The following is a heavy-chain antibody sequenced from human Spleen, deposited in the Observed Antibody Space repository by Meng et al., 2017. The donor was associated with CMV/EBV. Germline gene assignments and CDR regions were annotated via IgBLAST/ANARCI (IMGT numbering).Heavy chain of an antibody. Sequence: ASVKVSCKASGYRFTSYGINWVRQAPGQGLEWMGWISTYNGNTNYAQKFQGRVTMTTDTSTSTAYMELRSLRFDDTAVYYCARDLFGLVISPAVFWGQGTLVTVSS. J-gene: IGHJ4*02. V-gene: IGHV1-18*01. CDR1: GYRFTSYG. CDR2: ISTYNGNT. D-gene: IGHD3/OR15-3a*01. CDR3: ARDLFGLVISPAVF.